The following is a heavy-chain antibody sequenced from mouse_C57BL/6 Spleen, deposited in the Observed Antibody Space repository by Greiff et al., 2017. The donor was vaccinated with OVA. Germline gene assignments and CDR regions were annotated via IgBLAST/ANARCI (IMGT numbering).Heavy chain of an antibody. J-gene: IGHJ2*01. CDR3: ARPYDGDGDY. CDR2: IDPSDSDT. Sequence: QVQLQQPGAELVRPGSSVKLSCKASGYTFTSYWMHWVKQRPVQGLEWIGNIDPSDSDTHYNQKFKDKATLTVDKSSSTAYMQLSSLTSEDSAVYCGARPYDGDGDYWGQGTTLTVSS. D-gene: IGHD2-3*01. CDR1: GYTFTSYW. V-gene: IGHV1-52*01.